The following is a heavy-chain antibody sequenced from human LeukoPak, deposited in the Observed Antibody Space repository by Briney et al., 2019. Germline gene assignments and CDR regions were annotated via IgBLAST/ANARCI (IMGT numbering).Heavy chain of an antibody. CDR3: ARDYGGELRYYYYYYMDV. CDR1: GFSFSSYA. CDR2: ISGSGGST. J-gene: IGHJ6*03. Sequence: PGGSLRLSCAASGFSFSSYAMSWVRQAPGKGLEWVSGISGSGGSTYYAESVKGRLTISRDNSKNTLYLQMNSLRAEDTAVYYCARDYGGELRYYYYYYMDVWGKGTTVTVSS. V-gene: IGHV3-23*01. D-gene: IGHD1-26*01.